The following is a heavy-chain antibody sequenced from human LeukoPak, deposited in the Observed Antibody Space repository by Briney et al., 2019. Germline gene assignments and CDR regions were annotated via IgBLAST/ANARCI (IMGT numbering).Heavy chain of an antibody. CDR2: INNDGDNT. Sequence: GGSLRLSCAASGFTFSSYVVHWVRQAPGKGLEYVSAINNDGDNTYYTDSVKGRFTISRDNSKNTLYLQMGSLRAEDMAIYYCARVADSRDWYYFDYWGQGTLVTVST. D-gene: IGHD6-19*01. V-gene: IGHV3-64*02. J-gene: IGHJ4*02. CDR3: ARVADSRDWYYFDY. CDR1: GFTFSSYV.